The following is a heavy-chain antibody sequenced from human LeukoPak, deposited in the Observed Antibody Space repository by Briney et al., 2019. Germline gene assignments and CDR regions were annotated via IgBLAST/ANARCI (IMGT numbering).Heavy chain of an antibody. Sequence: PGGSLRLSCAASGFTFSSYEMNWVRQAPGKGLEWVSSISSSSSYIYYADSVKGRFTISRGNAKNSLYLQMNSLRAEDTAVYYCARNQYCTNGVCYYYFDYWGQGTLVTVSS. CDR3: ARNQYCTNGVCYYYFDY. J-gene: IGHJ4*02. V-gene: IGHV3-21*01. CDR1: GFTFSSYE. D-gene: IGHD2-8*01. CDR2: ISSSSSYI.